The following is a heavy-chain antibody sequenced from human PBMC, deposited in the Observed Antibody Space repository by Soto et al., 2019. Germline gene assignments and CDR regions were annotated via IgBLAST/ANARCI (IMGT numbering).Heavy chain of an antibody. CDR2: INHSGST. CDR3: ARAGRYYYGSGSSNRRYYYYGMDV. D-gene: IGHD3-10*01. Sequence: PSETLSLTCAVYGGSFSGYYWSWIRQPPGKGLEWIGEINHSGSTNYNPSLKSRVTISVDTSKNQFSLKLSSVTAADTAVYYCARAGRYYYGSGSSNRRYYYYGMDVWGQGTTVTVSS. J-gene: IGHJ6*02. V-gene: IGHV4-34*01. CDR1: GGSFSGYY.